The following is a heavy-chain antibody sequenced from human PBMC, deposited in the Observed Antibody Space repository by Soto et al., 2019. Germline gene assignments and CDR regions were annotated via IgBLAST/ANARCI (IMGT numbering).Heavy chain of an antibody. CDR1: GFTFTRYS. J-gene: IGHJ4*02. Sequence: PVVSLGLSCAASGFTFTRYSMNWVRQGPGKGLEWVSSISSTTNYIYYGDSMKGRFTISRDNAKNSLYLEMNSLRAEDTAVYYCARESEDLTSNFDYWGQGTLVTVSS. CDR3: ARESEDLTSNFDY. CDR2: ISSTTNYI. V-gene: IGHV3-21*06.